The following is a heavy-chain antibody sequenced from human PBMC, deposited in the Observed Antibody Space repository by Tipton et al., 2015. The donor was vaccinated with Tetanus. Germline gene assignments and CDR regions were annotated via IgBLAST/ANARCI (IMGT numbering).Heavy chain of an antibody. CDR2: IRTKANSYAT. Sequence: SLRLSCAASGFTFSGSAMHWVRQASGKGLEWVGRIRTKANSYATAYAASVEGRFTISRDDPKNTAYLQMNSLTAADTAVYYCAKDEGRAEMATISFDYWGQGTLVTVSS. CDR3: AKDEGRAEMATISFDY. J-gene: IGHJ4*02. V-gene: IGHV3-73*01. D-gene: IGHD5-24*01. CDR1: GFTFSGSA.